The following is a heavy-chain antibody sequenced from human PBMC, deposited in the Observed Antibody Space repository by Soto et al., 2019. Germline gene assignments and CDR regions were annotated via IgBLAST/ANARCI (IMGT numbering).Heavy chain of an antibody. J-gene: IGHJ5*02. V-gene: IGHV4-34*01. CDR2: INHSGSP. CDR1: GGSFSGYY. CDR3: ATANWSHHYFDP. Sequence: SETLSLTCAVYGGSFSGYYWSWLRQPPGKGLEWIGEINHSGSPNYNPSLKSRVTISVDTSKNQFSLKMTSVTAADTAVYYCATANWSHHYFDPWGQGTLVTSPQ. D-gene: IGHD1-1*01.